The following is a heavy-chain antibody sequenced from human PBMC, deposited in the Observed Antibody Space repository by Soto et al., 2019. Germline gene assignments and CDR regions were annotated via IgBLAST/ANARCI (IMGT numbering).Heavy chain of an antibody. CDR1: GYTFASYG. D-gene: IGHD3-22*01. V-gene: IGHV1-18*01. CDR2: ISAYNGNT. Sequence: ASVKVSCKASGYTFASYGIRWVRQAPGQGLEWMGWISAYNGNTNYAQKLQGRVTMTTDTSTSTAYMELRSLRSDDTAVYYCASGMYYYDSSGYYSSFDYWGQGTLVTVSS. J-gene: IGHJ4*02. CDR3: ASGMYYYDSSGYYSSFDY.